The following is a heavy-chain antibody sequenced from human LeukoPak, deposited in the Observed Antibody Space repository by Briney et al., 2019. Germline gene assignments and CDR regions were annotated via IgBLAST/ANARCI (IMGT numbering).Heavy chain of an antibody. CDR1: GFTFDDYG. V-gene: IGHV3-20*04. CDR2: INWNGGST. CDR3: ARASDDCSSTSCYPGAFDI. D-gene: IGHD2-2*01. J-gene: IGHJ3*02. Sequence: PGGSLRLSCAASGFTFDDYGMSWVRQAPGKGLEWVSGINWNGGSTGYADFVKGRFTISRDNAKNSLYLQMNSLKAEDTALYYCARASDDCSSTSCYPGAFDIWGQGTTVTVSS.